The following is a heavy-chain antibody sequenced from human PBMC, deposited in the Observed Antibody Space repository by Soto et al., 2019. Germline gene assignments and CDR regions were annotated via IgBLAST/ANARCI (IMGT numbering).Heavy chain of an antibody. Sequence: QVQLVESGGGVVQPGRSLRLSCAASGFTFSSYAMHWVRQAPGKGLEWVAVISYDGSNKYYADSVKGRFTISRDNSKNTLYLQMNSLRAEDTAVYYCASSVSTAMVTTWGQGTLVTVSS. D-gene: IGHD5-18*01. CDR1: GFTFSSYA. CDR3: ASSVSTAMVTT. J-gene: IGHJ4*02. V-gene: IGHV3-30-3*01. CDR2: ISYDGSNK.